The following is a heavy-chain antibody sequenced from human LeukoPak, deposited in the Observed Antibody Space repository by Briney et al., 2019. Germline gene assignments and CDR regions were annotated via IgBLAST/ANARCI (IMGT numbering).Heavy chain of an antibody. J-gene: IGHJ5*02. V-gene: IGHV3-21*01. CDR2: ISSSSSYI. CDR1: GFTFSSYS. CDR3: ARDASSSGWFNWFDP. D-gene: IGHD6-19*01. Sequence: GGSLRLSCAASGFTFSSYSMNWVRQAPGKGLEWVSSISSSSSYIYYADSVKGRFTTSRDNAKNSLYLQMNSLRAEDTAVYYCARDASSSGWFNWFDPWGQGTLVTVSS.